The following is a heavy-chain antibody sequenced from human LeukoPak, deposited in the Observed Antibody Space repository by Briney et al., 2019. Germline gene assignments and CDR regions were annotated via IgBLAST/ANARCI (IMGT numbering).Heavy chain of an antibody. CDR2: IIPIFGTA. D-gene: IGHD1-7*01. CDR1: GGTFTSYA. Sequence: GASVKVSCKASGGTFTSYAISWVRQAPGQGLEWMGRIIPIFGTANYAQKFQGRGTITTDESTSTAYMELSSLRSEDTAVYYCASSGLLELQAFDYWGQGTLVTVSS. J-gene: IGHJ4*02. CDR3: ASSGLLELQAFDY. V-gene: IGHV1-69*05.